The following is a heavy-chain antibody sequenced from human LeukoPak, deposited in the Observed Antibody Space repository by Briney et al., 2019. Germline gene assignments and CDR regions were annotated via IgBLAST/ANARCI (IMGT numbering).Heavy chain of an antibody. D-gene: IGHD3-10*01. CDR1: GVSISSNLW. Sequence: SGTLSLTCAVSGVSISSNLWWTWVRPPPGKGLEWIAEIHHSGSINYNPSLKSRVTISVDKAKHQFSLNLNSVTAADTAVYYCARGGDRSFDYWGQGTLVTVSS. CDR3: ARGGDRSFDY. J-gene: IGHJ4*02. CDR2: IHHSGSI. V-gene: IGHV4-4*02.